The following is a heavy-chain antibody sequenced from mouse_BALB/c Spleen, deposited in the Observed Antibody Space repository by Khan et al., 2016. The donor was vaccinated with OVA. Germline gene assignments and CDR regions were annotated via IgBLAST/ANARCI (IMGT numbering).Heavy chain of an antibody. Sequence: EVQLVEPQHSRVHPSQTLSHTCSVTDDSITRGYWHWIRKFPGPQLEYMGYISSSDTTFYNPSLTRRISITRDTPKNQSYLQLNSVTTEDTATYYCARGNYRYDGYFDYWGQGTSLTVSS. V-gene: IGHV3-8*02. CDR3: ARGNYRYDGYFDY. CDR2: ISSSDTT. CDR1: DDSITRGY. D-gene: IGHD2-14*01. J-gene: IGHJ2*02.